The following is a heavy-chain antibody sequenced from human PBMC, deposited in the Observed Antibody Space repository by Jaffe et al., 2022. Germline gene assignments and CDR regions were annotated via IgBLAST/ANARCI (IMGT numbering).Heavy chain of an antibody. Sequence: EVQLVESGGGLVQPGGSLRLSCAASGFTFSSYEMNWVRQAPGKGLEWVSYISSSGSTIYYADSVKGRFTISRDNAKNSLYLQMNSLRAEDTAVYYCARAGYSGYDFDYWGQGTLVTVSS. D-gene: IGHD5-12*01. CDR3: ARAGYSGYDFDY. CDR2: ISSSGSTI. J-gene: IGHJ4*02. CDR1: GFTFSSYE. V-gene: IGHV3-48*03.